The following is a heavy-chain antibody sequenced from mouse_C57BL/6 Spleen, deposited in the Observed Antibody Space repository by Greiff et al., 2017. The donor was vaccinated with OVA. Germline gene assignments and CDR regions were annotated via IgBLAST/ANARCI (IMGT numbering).Heavy chain of an antibody. Sequence: VQLQQSGPELVKPGASVKISCKASGYAFSSSWMNWVKQRPGKGLEWIGRIYPGDGDTNYNGKFKGKATRTEDKSSSTAYMQLSSLTSEDSAVYFCARYRVVADFDYWGQGTTLTVSS. CDR1: GYAFSSSW. V-gene: IGHV1-82*01. J-gene: IGHJ2*01. D-gene: IGHD1-1*01. CDR3: ARYRVVADFDY. CDR2: IYPGDGDT.